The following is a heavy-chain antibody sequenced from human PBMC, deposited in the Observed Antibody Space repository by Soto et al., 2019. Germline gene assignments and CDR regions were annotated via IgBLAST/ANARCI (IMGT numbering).Heavy chain of an antibody. V-gene: IGHV4-4*02. CDR2: IFHTGRT. D-gene: IGHD3-16*01. CDR1: GGSISSSNW. Sequence: PSETLSLTCAVSGGSISSSNWWSWVRQPPGKGLQWIGEIFHTGRTNYNPSLRGRVTISVDKSKNQFSLKVGSMTAADTAVYYCVRAFELLPGLFDPWGQGTLVTVSS. J-gene: IGHJ5*02. CDR3: VRAFELLPGLFDP.